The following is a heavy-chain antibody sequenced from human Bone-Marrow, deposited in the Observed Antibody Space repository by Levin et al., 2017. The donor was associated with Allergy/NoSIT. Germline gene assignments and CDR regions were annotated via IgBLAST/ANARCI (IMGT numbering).Heavy chain of an antibody. J-gene: IGHJ4*02. CDR2: INPNSGGT. CDR1: GYTFTGYY. Sequence: ASVKVSCKASGYTFTGYYMHWVRQAPGQGLEWMGWINPNSGGTNYAQKFQGRVTMTRDTSISTAYMELSRLRSDDTAVYYCARRHYGSGSYSKFDYWGQGTLVTVSS. V-gene: IGHV1-2*02. D-gene: IGHD3-10*01. CDR3: ARRHYGSGSYSKFDY.